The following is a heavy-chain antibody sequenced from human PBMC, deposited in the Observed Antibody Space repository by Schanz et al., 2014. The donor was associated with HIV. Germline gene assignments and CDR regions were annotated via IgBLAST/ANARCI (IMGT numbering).Heavy chain of an antibody. V-gene: IGHV1-8*01. CDR2: MNPNSGNT. D-gene: IGHD3-10*01. CDR1: GYTFTNYA. Sequence: QVQLVQSGAEVKKPGASVRVSCKASGYTFTNYAINWVRQATGQGLEWMGWMNPNSGNTNYAQKLQGRVTMTTDTSTSTAYMELRSLRSDDTAVYYCARVGSGSYYVRYFDYWGQGTLVTVSS. CDR3: ARVGSGSYYVRYFDY. J-gene: IGHJ4*02.